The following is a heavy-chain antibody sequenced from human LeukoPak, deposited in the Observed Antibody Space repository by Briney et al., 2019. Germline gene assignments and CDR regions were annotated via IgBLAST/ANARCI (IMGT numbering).Heavy chain of an antibody. D-gene: IGHD4-17*01. Sequence: GVSLRLSCTVSGFTLTDHYMSWFRQSPGRGLEWISWITSSGTTRDYADSVKGRFTISRDNTKNSVYLQMTSLRPDDTAVYYCARDPDYGDPYWGQGTLVTVSS. CDR1: GFTLTDHY. V-gene: IGHV3-11*01. CDR2: ITSSGTTR. J-gene: IGHJ4*02. CDR3: ARDPDYGDPY.